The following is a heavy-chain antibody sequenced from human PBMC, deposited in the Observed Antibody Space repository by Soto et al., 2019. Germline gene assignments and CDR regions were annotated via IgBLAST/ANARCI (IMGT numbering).Heavy chain of an antibody. D-gene: IGHD3-10*01. CDR2: IYYSGTT. CDR3: CSITMVRGRYIDY. Sequence: SETLSLTCTVSGGSISSSSYYWAWVRQPPGKGLEWIGSIYYSGTTYYNPSLKSRVTISVDKSKNQFSLNLRSVTAADTAVYYCCSITMVRGRYIDYWGQGTLVTVSS. J-gene: IGHJ4*03. CDR1: GGSISSSSYY. V-gene: IGHV4-39*07.